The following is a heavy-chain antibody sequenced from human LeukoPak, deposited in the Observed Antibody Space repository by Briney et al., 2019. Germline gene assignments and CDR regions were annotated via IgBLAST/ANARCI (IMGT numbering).Heavy chain of an antibody. CDR2: IRSQIYGGTP. CDR1: GFTFGDYA. J-gene: IGHJ4*02. V-gene: IGHV3-49*04. Sequence: GGSLRLSCTASGFTFGDYAMTWVRQAPGKGLEWVGFIRSQIYGGTPEYAASVKGRFTISRDDSEGVAYLQMNSLKTEDTAVYYCTRDQTPYYWGQGTLVTVSS. CDR3: TRDQTPYY.